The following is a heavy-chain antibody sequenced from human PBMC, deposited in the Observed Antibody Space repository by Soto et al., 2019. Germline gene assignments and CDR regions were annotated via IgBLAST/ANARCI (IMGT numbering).Heavy chain of an antibody. Sequence: QTWYRATGGTVSSYPMGWVRPVKKQGLEWMGGIIPIFGTANYAQKFQGRVTITADESTSTAYMELSSLRSEDTAVYYCARDLNYYGSGSRPFDYWGQGTLVTVSS. J-gene: IGHJ4*02. D-gene: IGHD3-10*01. CDR3: ARDLNYYGSGSRPFDY. CDR2: IIPIFGTA. V-gene: IGHV1-69*01. CDR1: GGTVSSYP.